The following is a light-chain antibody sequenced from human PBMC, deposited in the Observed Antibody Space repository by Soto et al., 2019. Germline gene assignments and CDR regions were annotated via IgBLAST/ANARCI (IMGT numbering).Light chain of an antibody. CDR2: GAS. V-gene: IGKV3-15*01. J-gene: IGKJ1*01. CDR1: QSVSSN. Sequence: EIVMTQSPATLSVSPGERATLSCRASQSVSSNLAWYQQKPGQAPRLLIYGASTRATGIPARFSGSGSGTEFILTISSLQSEDFAVYYCQQYSNWSPGTFGQGTKVEIK. CDR3: QQYSNWSPGT.